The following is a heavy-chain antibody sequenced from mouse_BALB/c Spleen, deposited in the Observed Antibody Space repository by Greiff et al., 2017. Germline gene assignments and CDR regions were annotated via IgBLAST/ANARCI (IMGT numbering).Heavy chain of an antibody. Sequence: GGGLVQPKGSLKLSCAASGFTFNTYAMTWVRQAPGKGLEWVARIRSKSNNYATYYADSVKDRFTISRDDSQSMLYLQMNNLKTEDTAMYYCVRGGNYDAMDYWGQGTSVTVSS. J-gene: IGHJ4*01. V-gene: IGHV10-1*02. CDR2: IRSKSNNYAT. CDR3: VRGGNYDAMDY. D-gene: IGHD1-1*02. CDR1: GFTFNTYA.